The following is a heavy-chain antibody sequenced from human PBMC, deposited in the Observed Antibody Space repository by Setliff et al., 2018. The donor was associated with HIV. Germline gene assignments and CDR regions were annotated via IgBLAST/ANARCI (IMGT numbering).Heavy chain of an antibody. J-gene: IGHJ4*02. CDR1: GFTFRDHY. Sequence: GGSLRLSCAASGFTFRDHYMTWIRQAPGKGLEWVALMYDGGSTYYADSVKGRFTITRDISKNTLDLQMNSLRVDDTAVYYCAKGSGFYDYWGQGTLVTVS. D-gene: IGHD3-22*01. CDR2: MYDGGST. V-gene: IGHV3-53*01. CDR3: AKGSGFYDY.